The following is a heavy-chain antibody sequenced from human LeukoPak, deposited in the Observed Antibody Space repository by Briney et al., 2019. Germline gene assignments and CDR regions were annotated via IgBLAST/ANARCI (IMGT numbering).Heavy chain of an antibody. V-gene: IGHV4-34*01. D-gene: IGHD3-10*01. J-gene: IGHJ4*02. CDR2: INHSGST. CDR3: ARGRAYYYGSGSYFGY. Sequence: SETLSLTCAVYGGSFSGYYWSWIRRPPGQGLEWIGEINHSGSTNYNPSLKSRVTISVDTFKNQFSLKLSSVTAAATAVYYCARGRAYYYGSGSYFGYWGQGTLVTVSS. CDR1: GGSFSGYY.